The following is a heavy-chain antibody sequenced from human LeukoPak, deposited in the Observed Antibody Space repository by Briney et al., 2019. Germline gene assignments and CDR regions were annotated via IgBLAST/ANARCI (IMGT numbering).Heavy chain of an antibody. V-gene: IGHV3-23*01. CDR3: SKDRAGDYYFDY. J-gene: IGHJ4*02. D-gene: IGHD4-17*01. Sequence: PGGSLRLSCAASGFTFSSYAMSWVRQAPGKGLEWVSAISGSGGSTYYADSVKGRFTISRDNSKNTLYLQMNSLRAEDTAVYYCSKDRAGDYYFDYWGQGTLVTVSS. CDR2: ISGSGGST. CDR1: GFTFSSYA.